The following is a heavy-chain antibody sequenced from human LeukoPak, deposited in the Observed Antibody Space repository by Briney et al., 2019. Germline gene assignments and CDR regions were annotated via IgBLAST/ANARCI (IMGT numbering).Heavy chain of an antibody. CDR3: ARHAGSWTYFDY. V-gene: IGHV4-59*08. CDR1: GGSLNSYF. CDR2: MFYNGSP. Sequence: SETLSLTCTVSGGSLNSYFWSWIRQPPGEGLEWIGYMFYNGSPSYNPSLESRVTITVDTSKKQFTLKLGSVTAADTAVYFCARHAGSWTYFDYWGQGILVAVSS. D-gene: IGHD6-13*01. J-gene: IGHJ4*02.